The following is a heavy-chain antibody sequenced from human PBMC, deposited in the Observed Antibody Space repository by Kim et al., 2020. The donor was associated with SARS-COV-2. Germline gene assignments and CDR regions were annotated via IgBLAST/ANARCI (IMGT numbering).Heavy chain of an antibody. CDR3: ARGRYDSSGYYFDY. D-gene: IGHD3-22*01. Sequence: ADSVKGRFTISRDNAKNSLYLQMNSLRDEDTAVYYCARGRYDSSGYYFDYWGQGTLVTVSS. V-gene: IGHV3-48*02. J-gene: IGHJ4*02.